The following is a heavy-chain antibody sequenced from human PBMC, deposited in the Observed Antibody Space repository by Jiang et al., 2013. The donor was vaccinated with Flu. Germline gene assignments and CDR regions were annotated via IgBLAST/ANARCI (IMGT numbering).Heavy chain of an antibody. V-gene: IGHV4-39*01. Sequence: TVSGGSISSSSYYWGWIRQPPRKGLEWIGSIYYSGSTYYNPSLKSRVTISVDTSKNQFSLKLSSVTAADTAVYYCARNPYYYDILTGHYYYYGMDVWGQGTTVTVSS. CDR1: GGSISSSSYY. CDR3: ARNPYYYDILTGHYYYYGMDV. CDR2: IYYSGST. J-gene: IGHJ6*02. D-gene: IGHD3-9*01.